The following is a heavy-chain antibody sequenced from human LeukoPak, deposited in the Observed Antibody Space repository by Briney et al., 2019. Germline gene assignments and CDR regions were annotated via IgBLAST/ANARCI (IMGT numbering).Heavy chain of an antibody. CDR2: IYYSGST. CDR3: ARGFRGDNFDY. V-gene: IGHV4-39*07. J-gene: IGHJ4*02. CDR1: GGSISTSNYY. D-gene: IGHD7-27*01. Sequence: SETLSLTCTVSGGSISTSNYYWGWIRQPPGKGLEWIGNIYYSGSTYYNLSLKSRVTISVDTSKNQFSLKLSSVTAADTAVYFCARGFRGDNFDYWGQGTLVTVSS.